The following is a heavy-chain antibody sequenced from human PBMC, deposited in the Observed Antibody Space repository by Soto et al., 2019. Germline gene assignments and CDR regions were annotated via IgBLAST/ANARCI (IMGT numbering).Heavy chain of an antibody. D-gene: IGHD6-6*01. J-gene: IGHJ6*02. V-gene: IGHV1-2*04. CDR2: TNPNSGGT. Sequence: ASVKVSCKASGYTFTGYYMHWVRQAPGQGLEWMGWTNPNSGGTNYAQKFQGWVTMTRDTSISTAYMELSRLRSDDTAVYYCARAGIAARPVYYYGMDVWGQGTTVTVSS. CDR3: ARAGIAARPVYYYGMDV. CDR1: GYTFTGYY.